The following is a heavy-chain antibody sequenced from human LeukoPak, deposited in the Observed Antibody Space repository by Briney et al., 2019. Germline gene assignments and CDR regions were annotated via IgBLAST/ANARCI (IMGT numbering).Heavy chain of an antibody. Sequence: PGGSLRLSCAASGFTFSSYAMSWVRQAPGKGLEWVSAISGSGGSTYYADSVKGRFTISRDNSKNTLYLQMNNLRAEDTAVYYCAKGGTIFGVVAKIKYYYGMDVWGQGTTVTVSS. V-gene: IGHV3-23*01. CDR2: ISGSGGST. CDR3: AKGGTIFGVVAKIKYYYGMDV. CDR1: GFTFSSYA. J-gene: IGHJ6*02. D-gene: IGHD3-3*01.